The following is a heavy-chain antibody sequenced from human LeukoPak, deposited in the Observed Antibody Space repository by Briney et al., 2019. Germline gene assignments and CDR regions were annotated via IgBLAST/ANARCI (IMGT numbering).Heavy chain of an antibody. J-gene: IGHJ6*03. V-gene: IGHV1-2*02. D-gene: IGHD6-19*01. CDR3: ARDGAVAGPYYYDYMDV. Sequence: GASVKVSCKASGYTFTGYYMHWVRQAPGQGLEWMGWINPNSGGTNYAQKFQGRVTMTRDTSISTAYMELSRLRSDDTAVYYCARDGAVAGPYYYDYMDVWGKGTTVTVSS. CDR1: GYTFTGYY. CDR2: INPNSGGT.